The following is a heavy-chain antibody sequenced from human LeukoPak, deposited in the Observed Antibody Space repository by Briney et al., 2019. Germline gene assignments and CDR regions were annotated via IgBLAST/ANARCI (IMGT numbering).Heavy chain of an antibody. J-gene: IGHJ4*02. CDR3: ARGASRSFDY. Sequence: GASVKVSCKASGYTFTTYEIHWVRQAPGQGLEWMGWMNPNSGNTAYVQKFQGRVTMTRTTSINTAYMKLSGLRSADTAVYYCARGASRSFDYWGQGTLVTVSS. V-gene: IGHV1-8*02. CDR2: MNPNSGNT. CDR1: GYTFTTYE.